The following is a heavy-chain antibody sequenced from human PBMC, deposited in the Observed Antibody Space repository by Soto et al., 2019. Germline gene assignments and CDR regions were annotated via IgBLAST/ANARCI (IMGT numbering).Heavy chain of an antibody. CDR3: SRPNQGDYAFDI. Sequence: PSETLSLTCSVSDVSISSHYWSWIRQPPGKALEWIGYIYNSGNTYYNTSLESRVTISVETSKNQISLKLRSVTAADTAVYYCSRPNQGDYAFDICCPGTLGT. CDR2: IYNSGNT. D-gene: IGHD2-21*02. CDR1: DVSISSHY. V-gene: IGHV4-59*11. J-gene: IGHJ3*02.